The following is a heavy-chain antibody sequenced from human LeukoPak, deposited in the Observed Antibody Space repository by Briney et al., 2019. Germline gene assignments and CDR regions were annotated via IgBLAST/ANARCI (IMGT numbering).Heavy chain of an antibody. J-gene: IGHJ4*02. V-gene: IGHV3-74*01. CDR2: INSDGSST. CDR3: ARDTARNPELLDY. CDR1: GFTFSGYW. D-gene: IGHD1-26*01. Sequence: GGSLRLSCAASGFTFSGYWMHWVRQAPGKGLVWVSRINSDGSSTSYADSVKGRFTISRDNAKNTLYVQMNSLRAEDTAVYYCARDTARNPELLDYWGQGTLVTVSS.